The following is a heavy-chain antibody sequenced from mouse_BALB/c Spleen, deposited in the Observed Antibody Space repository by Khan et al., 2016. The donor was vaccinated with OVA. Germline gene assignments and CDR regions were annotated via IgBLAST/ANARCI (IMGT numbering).Heavy chain of an antibody. D-gene: IGHD1-1*01. V-gene: IGHV1S135*01. J-gene: IGHJ3*01. CDR3: IRGGYGGFAY. CDR2: IDPYNGGT. CDR1: GYAFTSYS. Sequence: VQLQQSGPELVKPGASVKVSCKASGYAFTSYSMYWVNQSHGKSLEWIGYIDPYNGGTSYNQKFKDKVTLTVDKSSTTAYMHLNSLTSEDSAVYYCIRGGYGGFAYWGQGTLVTVSA.